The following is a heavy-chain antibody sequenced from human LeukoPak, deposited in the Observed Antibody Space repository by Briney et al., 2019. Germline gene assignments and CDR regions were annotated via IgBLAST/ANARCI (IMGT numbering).Heavy chain of an antibody. J-gene: IGHJ6*02. Sequence: GGSLRLSCAASGFTFSSCGMHWVRQAPGKGLEWVAVIWYDGSNKYYADSVKGRFTISRDNSKNTLYLQMNSLRAEDTAVYYCARDSYGMDVWGQGTTVTVSS. V-gene: IGHV3-33*01. CDR2: IWYDGSNK. CDR1: GFTFSSCG. CDR3: ARDSYGMDV.